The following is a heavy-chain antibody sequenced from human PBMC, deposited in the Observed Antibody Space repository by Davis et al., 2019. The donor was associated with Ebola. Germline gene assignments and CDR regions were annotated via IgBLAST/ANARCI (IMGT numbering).Heavy chain of an antibody. CDR1: GFTLSGYT. Sequence: GESLKISCATSGFTLSGYTMNWVRQAPGKGLEWVSDMSGSGDSVYYADSVKGRFTISRDNSKNTLYLQMDSLRAEDTAVYYCAKMSYYAFEIWGQGTMVTVSS. D-gene: IGHD3-10*01. CDR2: MSGSGDSV. V-gene: IGHV3-23*01. J-gene: IGHJ3*02. CDR3: AKMSYYAFEI.